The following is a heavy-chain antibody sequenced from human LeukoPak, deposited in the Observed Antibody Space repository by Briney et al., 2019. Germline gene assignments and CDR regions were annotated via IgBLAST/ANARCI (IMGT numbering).Heavy chain of an antibody. D-gene: IGHD3-22*01. J-gene: IGHJ3*02. V-gene: IGHV4-4*07. Sequence: SETLPLTCTVSGSSISSYYWSWIRQPAGKGLEWIGRIYTSGSTNYNPSLKSRVTMSVDTSKNQFSLKLSSVTAADTAVYYCARVGRYDSSGYYAFDIWGQGTMVTVSS. CDR3: ARVGRYDSSGYYAFDI. CDR1: GSSISSYY. CDR2: IYTSGST.